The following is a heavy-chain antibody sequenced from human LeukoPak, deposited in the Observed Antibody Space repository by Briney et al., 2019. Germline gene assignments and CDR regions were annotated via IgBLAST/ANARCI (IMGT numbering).Heavy chain of an antibody. CDR1: GYTFTGYY. D-gene: IGHD2-15*01. CDR2: INPNSGVT. CDR3: ARSLWGIVVVVAAISDPPTTDY. Sequence: ASVKVSCKASGYTFTGYYMHWVRQAPGQGLEWMGWINPNSGVTNYAQKFQGRVTMTRDTSISTAYMELSRLRSDDTAVYYCARSLWGIVVVVAAISDPPTTDYWGQGTLVTVSS. J-gene: IGHJ4*02. V-gene: IGHV1-2*02.